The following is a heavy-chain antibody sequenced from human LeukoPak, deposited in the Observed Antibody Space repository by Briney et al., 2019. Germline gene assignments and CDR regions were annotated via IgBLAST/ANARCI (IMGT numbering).Heavy chain of an antibody. CDR3: TKALGSGSYYKLDY. CDR1: GFIFSSYA. D-gene: IGHD3-10*01. V-gene: IGHV3-23*01. J-gene: IGHJ4*02. CDR2: ISGSGSST. Sequence: GGSLRLSWAASGFIFSSYAMSWVRQAPGKGLEWVSAISGSGSSTYYADSVKGRFTISRDNSKNTLYLQMNSLRAEDTAVYYCTKALGSGSYYKLDYWGQGTLVTVSS.